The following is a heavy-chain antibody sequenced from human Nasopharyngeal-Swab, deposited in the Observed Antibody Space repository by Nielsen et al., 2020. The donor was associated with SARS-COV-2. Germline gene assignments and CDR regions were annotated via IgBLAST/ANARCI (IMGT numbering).Heavy chain of an antibody. CDR1: GFTFSSYS. CDR2: ISSSSSYI. CDR3: ASHPASSSSVYYYHGMDV. D-gene: IGHD6-6*01. V-gene: IGHV3-21*01. J-gene: IGHJ6*02. Sequence: GESLKISCAASGFTFSSYSMNWVRQAPGKGLEWVSSISSSSSYIYYADSVKGRFTISRDNAKNSLYLQMNSLRAEDTAVYYCASHPASSSSVYYYHGMDVWGQGTTVTVSS.